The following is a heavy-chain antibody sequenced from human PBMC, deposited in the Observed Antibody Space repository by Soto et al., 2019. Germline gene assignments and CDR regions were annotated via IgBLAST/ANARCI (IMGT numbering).Heavy chain of an antibody. CDR2: ISGSGGST. Sequence: GGSLRLSCAASGFTFSSYAMSWVRQAPGKGLEWVSAISGSGGSTYYADSVKGRFTISRDNSKNTLYLQMNSLRAEDTAVYYCAKDPEYCSSTSCYLRGGYWGQGTLVTVSS. CDR3: AKDPEYCSSTSCYLRGGY. CDR1: GFTFSSYA. D-gene: IGHD2-2*01. J-gene: IGHJ4*02. V-gene: IGHV3-23*01.